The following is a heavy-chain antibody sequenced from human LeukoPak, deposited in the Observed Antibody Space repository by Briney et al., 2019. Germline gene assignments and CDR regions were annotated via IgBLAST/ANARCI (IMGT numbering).Heavy chain of an antibody. CDR2: IYHSGST. V-gene: IGHV4-30-2*01. CDR3: ARLLWLGYYFDY. Sequence: SETLSLTCAVPGGSISSGGYSWSWIRQPPGKGLEWIGYIYHSGSTYYNPSLKSRVTISVDRSKNQFSLKLSSVTAADTAVYYCARLLWLGYYFDYWGQGTLVTVSS. CDR1: GGSISSGGYS. J-gene: IGHJ4*02. D-gene: IGHD5-18*01.